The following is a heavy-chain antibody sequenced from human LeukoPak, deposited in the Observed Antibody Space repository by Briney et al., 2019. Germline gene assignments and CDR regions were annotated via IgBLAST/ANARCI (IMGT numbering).Heavy chain of an antibody. CDR3: ARVDDVLTGSVFDI. V-gene: IGHV1-2*02. D-gene: IGHD3-9*01. CDR2: INPNTGGT. Sequence: EASVKVSCKASGYTFTGYYMHWVRQAPGQGLEWMGWINPNTGGTNYAQKFQGRVTMTRDTSISTAYMELSRLRSDDTALYYCARVDDVLTGSVFDIWGQGTMVTVSS. CDR1: GYTFTGYY. J-gene: IGHJ3*02.